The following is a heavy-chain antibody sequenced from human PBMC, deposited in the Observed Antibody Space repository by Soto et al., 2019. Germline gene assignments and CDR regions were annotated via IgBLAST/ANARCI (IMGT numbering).Heavy chain of an antibody. CDR3: ARGGRDDRCYDVWSGNPGAGRLDV. V-gene: IGHV1-8*01. CDR1: GYTFTSYD. J-gene: IGHJ6*02. D-gene: IGHD3-3*01. Sequence: ASVKVSCKASGYTFTSYDINWVRQATGQGLEWMGWMNPNSGNTGYAQKFQGRVTMTRNTSISTAYMELSSLRSEDTAVYYCARGGRDDRCYDVWSGNPGAGRLDVWGQGTTVTVSS. CDR2: MNPNSGNT.